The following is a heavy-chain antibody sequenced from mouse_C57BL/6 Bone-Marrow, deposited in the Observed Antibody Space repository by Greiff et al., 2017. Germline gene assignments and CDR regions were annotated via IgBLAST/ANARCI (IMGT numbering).Heavy chain of an antibody. D-gene: IGHD1-1*01. CDR3: ARHDGNAMDY. J-gene: IGHJ4*01. V-gene: IGHV5-12*01. CDR2: ISNGGGST. Sequence: EVKVVESGGGLVQPGGSLKLSCAASGFTFSDYYMYWVRQTPEKRLEWVAYISNGGGSTYYPDTVKGRFTISRDNAKNTLYLQMSRLKSEDTAMYYCARHDGNAMDYWGQGTSVTVSS. CDR1: GFTFSDYY.